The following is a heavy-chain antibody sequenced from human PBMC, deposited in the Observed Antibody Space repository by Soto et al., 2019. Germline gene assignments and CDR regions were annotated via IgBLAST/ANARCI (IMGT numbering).Heavy chain of an antibody. CDR1: GGTFSSYA. V-gene: IGHV1-69*01. CDR3: ARDCSGGSCSTYYYYYYGMDV. Sequence: QVQLVQSGAEVKKPGSSVKVSCKASGGTFSSYAISWVRQAPGQGLEWMGGIIPIFGTANYAQKFQGRVTITAGESTSTAYMELSSLRSEDTAVYYCARDCSGGSCSTYYYYYYGMDVWGQGTTVTVSS. CDR2: IIPIFGTA. J-gene: IGHJ6*02. D-gene: IGHD2-15*01.